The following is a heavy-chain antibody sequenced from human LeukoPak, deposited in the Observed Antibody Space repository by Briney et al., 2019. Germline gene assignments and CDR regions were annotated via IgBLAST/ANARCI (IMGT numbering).Heavy chain of an antibody. CDR3: VRGPYCSGGRCSTSRLPGY. CDR2: ISGSGGST. D-gene: IGHD2-15*01. J-gene: IGHJ4*02. Sequence: GGTLRLSCAASGFTFSSYGMSWVRQAPGKGLEWVSAISGSGGSTYYADSVKGRFTISRDNAKNSLYLQMNSLRAEDTAVYYCVRGPYCSGGRCSTSRLPGYWGQGTLVIVSS. CDR1: GFTFSSYG. V-gene: IGHV3-23*01.